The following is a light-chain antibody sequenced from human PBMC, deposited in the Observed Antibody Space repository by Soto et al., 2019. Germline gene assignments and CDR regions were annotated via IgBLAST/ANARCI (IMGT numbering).Light chain of an antibody. J-gene: IGKJ3*01. CDR2: DAS. CDR3: QQRSTWPLLFT. V-gene: IGKV3-11*01. Sequence: EIVLTQSPATLSLSPGERATLSCRASQSVSSYLAWYQQKPGQAPRLLIYDASNRASGVPARFSGSGSGTDFTLTISSLEPEDFAVYYCQQRSTWPLLFTFGPGNKVDIK. CDR1: QSVSSY.